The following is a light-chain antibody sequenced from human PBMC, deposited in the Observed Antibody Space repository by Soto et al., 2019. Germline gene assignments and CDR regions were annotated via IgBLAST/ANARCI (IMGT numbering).Light chain of an antibody. CDR2: AAS. J-gene: IGKJ1*01. Sequence: DIQMTQSPSSLSASVGDRVTITCRASQSISSYLNWYQQKPGKAPKLLIYAASSLQSGVPSRFSGSGSGTDFTLTISSLQPEDFATYYCQQSSEATWTFGQGTKVEI. CDR1: QSISSY. V-gene: IGKV1-39*01. CDR3: QQSSEATWT.